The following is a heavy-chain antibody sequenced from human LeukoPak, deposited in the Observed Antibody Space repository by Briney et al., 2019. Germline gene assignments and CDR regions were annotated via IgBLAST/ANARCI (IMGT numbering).Heavy chain of an antibody. V-gene: IGHV1-2*02. Sequence: ASVKVSCKASGYTFTGYFMHWVRQAPGQGLEWMGWINPNSGGTNYAQKFQGRVTMTRDTSISTAYMELSRLGSDDTAVYYCARGSHPVTGTLGGYFDPWGQGTLVTVSS. CDR3: ARGSHPVTGTLGGYFDP. CDR2: INPNSGGT. J-gene: IGHJ4*02. CDR1: GYTFTGYF. D-gene: IGHD6-19*01.